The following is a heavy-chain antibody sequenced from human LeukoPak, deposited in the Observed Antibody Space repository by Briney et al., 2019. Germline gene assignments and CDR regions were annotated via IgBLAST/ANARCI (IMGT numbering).Heavy chain of an antibody. CDR3: ARDPEPSYGSGCYYPYYFDY. V-gene: IGHV3-23*01. Sequence: TSETLSLTCTVSDGSISEYFWSWIRQPPGKGLEWVSAISGSSGSTYYADSVKGRFTISRDNSKNTLYLQMNSLRAEDTAVYYCARDPEPSYGSGCYYPYYFDYWGQGTLVTVSS. CDR1: DGSISEYF. CDR2: ISGSSGST. D-gene: IGHD3-10*01. J-gene: IGHJ4*02.